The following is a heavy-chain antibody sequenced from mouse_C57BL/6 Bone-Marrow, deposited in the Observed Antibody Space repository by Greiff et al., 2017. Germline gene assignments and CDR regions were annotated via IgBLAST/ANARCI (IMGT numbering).Heavy chain of an antibody. J-gene: IGHJ2*01. CDR3: ARGAFYYGNYIDY. Sequence: EVNVVESGGGLVKPGGSLKLSCAASGFTFSDYGMHWVRQAPEKGLEWVAYISSGSSTIYYADTVKGRFTISRDNAKNTLFLQMTSLRSEDTAMYYCARGAFYYGNYIDYWGQGTTLTVSS. CDR2: ISSGSSTI. V-gene: IGHV5-17*01. D-gene: IGHD2-1*01. CDR1: GFTFSDYG.